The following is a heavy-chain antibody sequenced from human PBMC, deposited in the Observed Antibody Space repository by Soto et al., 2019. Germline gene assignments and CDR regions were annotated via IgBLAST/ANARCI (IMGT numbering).Heavy chain of an antibody. Sequence: QVQLVQSGAEVKKPGASVKVSCKASGYTFTSYAMHWVRQAPGQRLEWMGWINAGNGNTKYSQKFQGRVTITRDTSASTAYMELSSLRSEDTAVYYSARDSGGSYLDYFDYWGQGTLVTVSS. J-gene: IGHJ4*02. CDR1: GYTFTSYA. CDR2: INAGNGNT. D-gene: IGHD1-26*01. CDR3: ARDSGGSYLDYFDY. V-gene: IGHV1-3*01.